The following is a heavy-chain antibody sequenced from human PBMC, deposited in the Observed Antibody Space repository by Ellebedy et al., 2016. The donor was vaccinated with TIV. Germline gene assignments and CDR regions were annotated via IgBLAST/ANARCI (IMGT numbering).Heavy chain of an antibody. D-gene: IGHD2-15*01. Sequence: GGSLRLSCAGSGFNFRSTAIHWVRQAPGKGLEWVTIISYDGSHIRYVDSVKGRFTISRDNSKKTVYLQINSLRPEETALYYCARGGHCSDGTCYLIDHWGQGTLVTVS. J-gene: IGHJ4*02. CDR1: GFNFRSTA. CDR3: ARGGHCSDGTCYLIDH. V-gene: IGHV3-30*03. CDR2: ISYDGSHI.